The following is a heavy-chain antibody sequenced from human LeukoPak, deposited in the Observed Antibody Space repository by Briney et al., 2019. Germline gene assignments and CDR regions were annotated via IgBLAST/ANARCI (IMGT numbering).Heavy chain of an antibody. V-gene: IGHV4-59*08. CDR1: GGSFSSYY. Sequence: SETLSLTCTVSGGSFSSYYWSWIRQPPGKGLEWVGCIYYSGSTMYNPSLKSRLTISLDTSKNKFSLKLTSVTAADTAVYYCARRDYRAWFAPWGQGTLVTVSS. D-gene: IGHD4-11*01. CDR3: ARRDYRAWFAP. CDR2: IYYSGST. J-gene: IGHJ5*02.